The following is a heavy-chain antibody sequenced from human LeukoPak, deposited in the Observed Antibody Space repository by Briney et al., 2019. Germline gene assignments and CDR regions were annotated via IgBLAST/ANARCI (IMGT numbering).Heavy chain of an antibody. CDR1: GYTFTGYY. V-gene: IGHV1-2*02. Sequence: ASVKVSCKASGYTFTGYYMHWVRQAPGQGLEWMGWINPNNGGTNYAQNFQGRVTMTRDTSISTAYMELRWLRSDDTAVYYCARGGVAEYVRHWGQGTLVTVPS. CDR3: ARGGVAEYVRH. CDR2: INPNNGGT. J-gene: IGHJ1*01.